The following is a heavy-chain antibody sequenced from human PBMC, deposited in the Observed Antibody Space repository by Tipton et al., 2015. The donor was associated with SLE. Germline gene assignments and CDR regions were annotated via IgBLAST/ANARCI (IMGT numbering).Heavy chain of an antibody. CDR2: IYTSGST. J-gene: IGHJ5*02. Sequence: TLSLTCTASGGSISRGSYYWSWIRQPAGKGLEWIGRIYTSGSTNYNPSLKSRVTISVDTSKNQFSLKLSSVTAADTAVYYCARDDFWSGREWFDPWGQGTLVTVSS. CDR3: ARDDFWSGREWFDP. D-gene: IGHD3-3*01. CDR1: GGSISRGSYY. V-gene: IGHV4-61*02.